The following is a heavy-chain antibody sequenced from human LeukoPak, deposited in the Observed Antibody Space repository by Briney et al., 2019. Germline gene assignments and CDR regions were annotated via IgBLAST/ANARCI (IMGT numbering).Heavy chain of an antibody. D-gene: IGHD3-22*01. CDR3: AKGNYYDSSAHNWFDP. CDR1: GFTFSSYG. CDR2: IRYDGSNK. V-gene: IGHV3-30*02. Sequence: GGSLRLSCAASGFTFSSYGMHWVRQAPGKGLEWVAFIRYDGSNKYYADSVKGRFTISRDNSKNTLYLQMNSLRAEDTAVYYCAKGNYYDSSAHNWFDPWGQGTLVTVSS. J-gene: IGHJ5*02.